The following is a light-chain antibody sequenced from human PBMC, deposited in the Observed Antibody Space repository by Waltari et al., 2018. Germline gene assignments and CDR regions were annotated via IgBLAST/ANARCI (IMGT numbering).Light chain of an antibody. J-gene: IGLJ3*02. CDR3: ASHTTASAVV. V-gene: IGLV2-14*03. Sequence: QSALTQTASVSGSPGQSITISCTGTSSDIGAYNHVSWYQQHPGKVPKLIIYDVTKRPSGVSTRFSGSKSDNTAALTISGLLAEDEADYYCASHTTASAVVFGGGTKLTVL. CDR1: SSDIGAYNH. CDR2: DVT.